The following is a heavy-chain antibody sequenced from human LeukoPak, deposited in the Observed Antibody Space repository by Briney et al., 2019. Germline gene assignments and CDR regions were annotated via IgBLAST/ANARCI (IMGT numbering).Heavy chain of an antibody. Sequence: SETLSLTCTVSGGSISSSSYYWGWIRQPPGKGPEWMGNIYYSGSTYYNPSLKSRVTISVDTSKNQFSLKLSSVTAADTALYYCASVLGYCSGTSCLNWFDPWGQGTLVTVSS. CDR1: GGSISSSSYY. CDR2: IYYSGST. V-gene: IGHV4-39*01. CDR3: ASVLGYCSGTSCLNWFDP. J-gene: IGHJ5*02. D-gene: IGHD2-2*01.